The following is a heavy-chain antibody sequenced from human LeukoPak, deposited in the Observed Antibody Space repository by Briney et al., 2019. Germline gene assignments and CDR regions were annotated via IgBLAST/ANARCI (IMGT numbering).Heavy chain of an antibody. CDR3: AKVPLPGVKENYFDY. CDR2: ISGSGGST. CDR1: GFTFSSYA. V-gene: IGHV3-23*01. Sequence: GGSLRLSCAASGFTFSSYAMSWVRQAPGKGLEWVSAISGSGGSTYYADSVKGRFTISRDNSKNTMYLQMNSLRAEDTAVYYCAKVPLPGVKENYFDYWGQGTLVTVSS. J-gene: IGHJ4*02.